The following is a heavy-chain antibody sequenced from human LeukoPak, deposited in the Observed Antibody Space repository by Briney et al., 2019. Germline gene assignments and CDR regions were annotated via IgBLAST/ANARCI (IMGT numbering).Heavy chain of an antibody. J-gene: IGHJ4*02. Sequence: GGSLRLSCAASGFTFSSYGMHWVRQAPGKGLEWVAVISYDGSNKYYADSVKGRFTISRDNSKNTLYLQMNSLRAEDTAVYYCAKAHSSGPLDYWGQGTLVTVPS. D-gene: IGHD6-19*01. V-gene: IGHV3-30*18. CDR1: GFTFSSYG. CDR2: ISYDGSNK. CDR3: AKAHSSGPLDY.